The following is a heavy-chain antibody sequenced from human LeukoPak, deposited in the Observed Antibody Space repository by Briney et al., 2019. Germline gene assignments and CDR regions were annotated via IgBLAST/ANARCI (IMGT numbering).Heavy chain of an antibody. CDR3: ARDRHSSGWYSQAFDP. Sequence: GASVKVSCKASGYTFTSYDIGWIRQAPGQRLEWMGWISAYNGNTNYAQKLQGRVTMTTDTSTSTAYMELRSLRSDDTAVYYCARDRHSSGWYSQAFDPWGQGTLVTVSS. CDR2: ISAYNGNT. D-gene: IGHD6-19*01. V-gene: IGHV1-18*01. CDR1: GYTFTSYD. J-gene: IGHJ5*02.